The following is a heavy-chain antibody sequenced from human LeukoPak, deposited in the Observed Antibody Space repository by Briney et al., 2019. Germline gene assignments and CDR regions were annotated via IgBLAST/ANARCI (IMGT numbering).Heavy chain of an antibody. CDR1: TSR. J-gene: IGHJ5*02. CDR3: ASSVAP. CDR2: IIPIFGTA. Sequence: SVKVSCKATSRISWVRQAPGQGLEWMGGIIPIFGTANYAQKFQGRVTITTDESTSTAYMELSSLRSEDTAVYYCASSVAPWGQGTLVTVSS. V-gene: IGHV1-69*05.